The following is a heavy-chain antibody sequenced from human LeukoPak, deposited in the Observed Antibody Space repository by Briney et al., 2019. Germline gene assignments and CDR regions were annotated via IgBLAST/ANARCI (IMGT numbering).Heavy chain of an antibody. V-gene: IGHV3-21*01. J-gene: IGHJ4*02. CDR2: ISSSSSYI. Sequence: GGSLRLSCAASGFTFSSYAMSWVRQAPGKGLEWVSSISSSSSYIYYADSVKGRFTISRDNAKNSLYLQMNSLRAEDTAVYYCARDLTYGSGRTDYWGQGTLVTVSS. CDR3: ARDLTYGSGRTDY. D-gene: IGHD3-10*01. CDR1: GFTFSSYA.